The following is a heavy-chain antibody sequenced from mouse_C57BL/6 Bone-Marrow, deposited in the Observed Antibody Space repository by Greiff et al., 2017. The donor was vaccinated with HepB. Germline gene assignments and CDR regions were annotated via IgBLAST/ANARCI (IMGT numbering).Heavy chain of an antibody. D-gene: IGHD1-1*01. J-gene: IGHJ1*03. CDR2: INPNNGGT. CDR1: GYTFTDYY. Sequence: EVQLQQSGPELVKPGASVKISCKASGYTFTDYYMNWVKQSHGKSLEWIGDINPNNGGTSYNQKFKGKATLTVDKSSSTAYMELRSLTSEDSAVYYCASSYYGSSFPWYFDVWGTGTTVTVSS. V-gene: IGHV1-26*01. CDR3: ASSYYGSSFPWYFDV.